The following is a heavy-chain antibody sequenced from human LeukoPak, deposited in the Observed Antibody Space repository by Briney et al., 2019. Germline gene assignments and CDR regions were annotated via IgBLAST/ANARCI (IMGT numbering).Heavy chain of an antibody. V-gene: IGHV3-48*01. CDR3: ARDRTDTNYFDY. D-gene: IGHD1-14*01. Sequence: GGSLRLSCAASGFTFSNYNIHWVRQAPGKGLEWVSYIDSSGRTTYYADSVRGRFTISRDNAKNSLYLQMNSLRAEDTAVYYCARDRTDTNYFDYWGQGTLVTVSS. CDR1: GFTFSNYN. CDR2: IDSSGRTT. J-gene: IGHJ4*02.